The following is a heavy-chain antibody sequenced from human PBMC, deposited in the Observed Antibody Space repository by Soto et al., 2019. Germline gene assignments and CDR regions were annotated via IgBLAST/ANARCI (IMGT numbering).Heavy chain of an antibody. J-gene: IGHJ4*02. CDR2: ISSSSSYI. V-gene: IGHV3-21*01. D-gene: IGHD6-13*01. CDR3: ARDSAAAGTPGDY. Sequence: GWSLRLSCSASVFTFSSYSMNWCRQAPGKGLEWVSSISSSSSYIYYADSVKGRFTISRDNAKNSLYLQMNSLRAEDTAVYYCARDSAAAGTPGDYWGQGTLVTVSS. CDR1: VFTFSSYS.